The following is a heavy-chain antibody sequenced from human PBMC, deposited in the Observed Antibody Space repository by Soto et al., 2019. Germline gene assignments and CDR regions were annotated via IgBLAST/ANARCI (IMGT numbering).Heavy chain of an antibody. CDR1: GGSISSGGYY. CDR3: ASYPQSYAFAI. V-gene: IGHV4-31*03. J-gene: IGHJ3*02. CDR2: IFYSGST. Sequence: QVQLQESGPGLVKPSQTLSLTCTVSGGSISSGGYYWSWIRQHPGKGLEWIGYIFYSGSTYYNPSSQRRVTISVDTSKNQFSLKLSSVTAADAAVYYCASYPQSYAFAIWGQGTMVTVSS. D-gene: IGHD6-19*01.